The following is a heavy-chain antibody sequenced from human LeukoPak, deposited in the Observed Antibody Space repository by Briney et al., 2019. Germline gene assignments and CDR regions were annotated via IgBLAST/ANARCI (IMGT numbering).Heavy chain of an antibody. V-gene: IGHV4-34*09. J-gene: IGHJ5*02. Sequence: SETLSLTCAVYGGSFSGYYWSWIRQPPGKGLEWIGYIYYSGSTYYNPSLKSRVTISVDTSKNQFSLKLSSVTAADTAVYYRARATGPYGSGSYYNANWFDPWGQGTLVTVSS. CDR3: ARATGPYGSGSYYNANWFDP. CDR2: IYYSGST. D-gene: IGHD3-10*01. CDR1: GGSFSGYY.